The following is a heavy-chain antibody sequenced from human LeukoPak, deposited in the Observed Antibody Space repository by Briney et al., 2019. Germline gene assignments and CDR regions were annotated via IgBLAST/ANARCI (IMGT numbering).Heavy chain of an antibody. J-gene: IGHJ4*02. CDR2: INPNSGGT. V-gene: IGHV1-2*02. CDR3: ARGLVRLIDFDY. Sequence: ASVKVSCKDSGYTFTVYYMHSVHRAPGQGREWMGWINPNSGGTNYAQKFQGRVTMTRDTSISTAYMELSRLRSDDTAVYYCARGLVRLIDFDYWGQGTLVTVSS. D-gene: IGHD6-19*01. CDR1: GYTFTVYY.